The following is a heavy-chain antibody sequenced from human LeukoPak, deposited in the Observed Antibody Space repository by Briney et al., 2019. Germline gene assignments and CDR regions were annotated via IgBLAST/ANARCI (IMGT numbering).Heavy chain of an antibody. V-gene: IGHV4-59*01. Sequence: SETLSLTCTVSGGSISSYYWSWIRQPPGKGLEWIGCIYYSGSTNYNPSLKSRVTISVDTSKNQFSLKLSSVTAADTAVYYCARDDDWGQGTLVTVSS. CDR3: ARDDD. CDR2: IYYSGST. CDR1: GGSISSYY. J-gene: IGHJ4*02.